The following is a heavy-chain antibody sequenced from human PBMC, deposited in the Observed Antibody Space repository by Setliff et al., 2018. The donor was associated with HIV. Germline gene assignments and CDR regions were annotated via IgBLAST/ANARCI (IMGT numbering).Heavy chain of an antibody. D-gene: IGHD3-22*01. Sequence: SETLSLTCTVSGGSISSHYWSWIRQPPGKGLEWIGYIYFTGSTNYNPSLKSRVTISVDTSKNQFSLKLSSITAADTAVYFCARAADYYDSSGYWAPPRYFDYWGQGTLVTVSS. CDR1: GGSISSHY. V-gene: IGHV4-59*11. CDR3: ARAADYYDSSGYWAPPRYFDY. CDR2: IYFTGST. J-gene: IGHJ4*02.